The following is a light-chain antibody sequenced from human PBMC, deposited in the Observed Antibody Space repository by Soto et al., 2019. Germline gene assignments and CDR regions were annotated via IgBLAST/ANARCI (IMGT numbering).Light chain of an antibody. Sequence: EIVLTQSPVTLSLSSGERATLSCRASQSVSSSYLAWYQQKPGQAPRLLIYGASSRATGIPDRFSGSGSGTDFILTISRLESEDFAMYYCQQYGSSPGTFGQGTEVEIK. J-gene: IGKJ1*01. CDR1: QSVSSSY. CDR2: GAS. CDR3: QQYGSSPGT. V-gene: IGKV3-20*01.